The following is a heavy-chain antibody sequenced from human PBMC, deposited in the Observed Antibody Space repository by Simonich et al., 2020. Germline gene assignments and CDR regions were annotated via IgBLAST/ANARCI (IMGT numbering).Heavy chain of an antibody. CDR1: GFTFSSYA. CDR2: IVGSGGST. J-gene: IGHJ3*02. CDR3: ARELEERITEIVVVIDAFDI. V-gene: IGHV3-23*01. D-gene: IGHD3-22*01. Sequence: GGGLVQPVGSLRLSCAASGFTFSSYAMSWVRRAPGEVVEWVSAIVGSGGSTYYADSVKGRFTISRDNSKNTLYLQMNGLRAEDTAVYYCARELEERITEIVVVIDAFDIWGQGTMVTVSS.